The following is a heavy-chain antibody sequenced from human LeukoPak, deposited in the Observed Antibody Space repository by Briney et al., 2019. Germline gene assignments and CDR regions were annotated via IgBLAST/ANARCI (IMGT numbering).Heavy chain of an antibody. CDR2: INHSGST. Sequence: SETLSLTCAVYGGSFSGYYWSWIRQPPGKGLEWIGEINHSGSTNYNLSLKSRVTISVDTSKNQFSLKLSSVTAADTAVYYCARAHIIVVVVAATRGGWFDPWGQGTLVTVSS. D-gene: IGHD2-15*01. CDR3: ARAHIIVVVVAATRGGWFDP. V-gene: IGHV4-34*01. CDR1: GGSFSGYY. J-gene: IGHJ5*02.